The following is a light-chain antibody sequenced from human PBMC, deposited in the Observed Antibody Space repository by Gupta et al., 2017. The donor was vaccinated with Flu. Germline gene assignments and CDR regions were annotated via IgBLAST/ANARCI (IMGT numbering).Light chain of an antibody. Sequence: QTARTTCSGDSLTRHNAYCYQQQSAQAPPLLIYDDNDRRSGGPAGFSCSTTGAAATVTISTAHEEEEADYYYYSSDKRSDNRGVFGGGTKLTVL. CDR3: YSSDKRSDNRGV. CDR1: SLTRHN. J-gene: IGLJ2*01. CDR2: DDN. V-gene: IGLV3-10*01.